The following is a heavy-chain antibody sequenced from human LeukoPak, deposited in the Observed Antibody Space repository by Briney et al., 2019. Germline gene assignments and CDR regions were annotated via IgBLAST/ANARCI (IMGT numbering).Heavy chain of an antibody. CDR1: GGSFSGYY. D-gene: IGHD1-1*01. CDR2: IYHSGST. CDR3: ARRSNWNLPFDY. Sequence: PSETLSLTCAVYGGSFSGYYWSWIRQPPGKGLEWIGEIYHSGSTNYNPSLKSRVTISVDKSKNQFSLKLSSVTAADTAVYYCARRSNWNLPFDYWGQGTLVTVSS. J-gene: IGHJ4*02. V-gene: IGHV4-34*01.